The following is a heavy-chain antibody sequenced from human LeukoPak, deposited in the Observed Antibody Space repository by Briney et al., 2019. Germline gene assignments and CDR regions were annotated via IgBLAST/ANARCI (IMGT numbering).Heavy chain of an antibody. CDR2: FDPEDGET. CDR1: GYTLTELS. D-gene: IGHD3-22*01. J-gene: IGHJ3*02. Sequence: ASVKVSCKVSGYTLTELSMHWVRQAPGKGLEWMGGFDPEDGETIYAQKFQGRVTMTEDTSTDTAYMELSSLRSEDTAVYYCATTYYDSSGRGAFDIWGQGTMDTVSS. V-gene: IGHV1-24*01. CDR3: ATTYYDSSGRGAFDI.